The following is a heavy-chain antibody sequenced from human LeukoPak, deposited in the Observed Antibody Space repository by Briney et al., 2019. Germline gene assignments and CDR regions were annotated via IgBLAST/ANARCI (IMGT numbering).Heavy chain of an antibody. CDR1: GYTFTSYD. CDR3: ARSPEGMIVVVSPFDY. Sequence: ASVKVSCKASGYTFTSYDIHWVRQATGQGLEWMGWMNPNSGNTGYAQKFQGRVTMTRNTSISTAYMELSSLRSEDTAVYYCARSPEGMIVVVSPFDYWGQGTLVTVSS. CDR2: MNPNSGNT. V-gene: IGHV1-8*01. J-gene: IGHJ4*02. D-gene: IGHD3-22*01.